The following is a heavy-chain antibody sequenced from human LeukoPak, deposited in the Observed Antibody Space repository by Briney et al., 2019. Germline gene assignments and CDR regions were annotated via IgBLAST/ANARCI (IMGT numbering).Heavy chain of an antibody. J-gene: IGHJ4*02. CDR1: GGSISSGSYY. CDR3: ARSYYYDSSGYYYGSDY. Sequence: SGTLALTCTVSGGSISSGSYYWSWIRQPAGKGLEWIGRIYTSGSTNYNPSLKSRVTISVDTSKNQFSLRLSSVTAADTAVYYCARSYYYDSSGYYYGSDYWGQGTLVTVSS. V-gene: IGHV4-61*02. CDR2: IYTSGST. D-gene: IGHD3-22*01.